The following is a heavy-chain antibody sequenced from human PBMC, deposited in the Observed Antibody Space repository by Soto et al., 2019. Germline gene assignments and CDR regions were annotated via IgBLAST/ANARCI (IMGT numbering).Heavy chain of an antibody. CDR1: GGSISSGGYY. CDR2: IYYSGST. CDR3: ARDLGYSDSRGYYYYGMDV. J-gene: IGHJ6*02. Sequence: SETLSLTCTVSGGSISSGGYYWSWIRQHPGKGLEWIGYIYYSGSTYYNPSLRSRVTISVDTSKNQFSLKLSSVTAADTAVYYWARDLGYSDSRGYYYYGMDVWGQGTTVTVSS. V-gene: IGHV4-31*03. D-gene: IGHD3-22*01.